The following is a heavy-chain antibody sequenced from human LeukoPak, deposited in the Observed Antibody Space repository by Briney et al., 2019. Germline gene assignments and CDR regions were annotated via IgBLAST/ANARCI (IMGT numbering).Heavy chain of an antibody. D-gene: IGHD2-2*01. J-gene: IGHJ4*02. Sequence: ASVKVSCKASGYSLTGANICWVCPGLGQGVWWMGWFNPKSDDTNNAQKFQGRVTMTRDTSISTAHMELSRLGSDDTAVYYCAGANPRYCSSTTCLFDYWGQGTLVTVSS. CDR1: GYSLTGAN. CDR3: AGANPRYCSSTTCLFDY. V-gene: IGHV1-2*02. CDR2: FNPKSDDT.